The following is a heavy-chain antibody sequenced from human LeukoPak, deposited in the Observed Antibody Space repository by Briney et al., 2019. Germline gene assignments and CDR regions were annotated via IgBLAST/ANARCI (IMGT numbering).Heavy chain of an antibody. D-gene: IGHD5-12*01. CDR1: GLPFSNAW. V-gene: IGHV3-15*01. Sequence: GGTLRLSCAAPGLPFSNAWMRWVRQASRKRLELVDRIKSKTEGGTTDYAAPVKGRFTISRDDSQNTLYLQMNSLRTQDTAVYYCITDRSGYDLDYWGQGTLVTVSS. CDR3: ITDRSGYDLDY. J-gene: IGHJ4*02. CDR2: IKSKTEGGTT.